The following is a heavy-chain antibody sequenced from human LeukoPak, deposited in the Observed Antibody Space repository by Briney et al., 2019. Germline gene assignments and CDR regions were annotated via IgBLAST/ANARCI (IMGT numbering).Heavy chain of an antibody. D-gene: IGHD3-22*01. V-gene: IGHV3-23*01. CDR3: AKGSYYDSSGYPDDAFDI. CDR2: ISGSGGST. J-gene: IGHJ3*02. CDR1: KFTFSSYA. Sequence: PGGSLRLSCAASKFTFSSYAMSWVRQAPGKGLEWVSAISGSGGSTYYADSVKGRFTISRDNSKNTLYLQMNSLRAEDTAVYYCAKGSYYDSSGYPDDAFDIWGQGTMVTVSS.